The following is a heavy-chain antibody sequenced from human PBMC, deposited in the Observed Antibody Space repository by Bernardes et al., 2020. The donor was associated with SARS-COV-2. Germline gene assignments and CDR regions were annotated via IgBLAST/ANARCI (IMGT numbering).Heavy chain of an antibody. Sequence: GGSLRLSCAASGFTFSDHYMDWVRQAPGKGLEWVGRIRGKGDSYNTEYAASVKGRFTISRDDSKNSVYLQMNSLKIEDTAVYYCARDQCRPDYYYGLDVRGQGTKVTVSP. J-gene: IGHJ6*01. CDR3: ARDQCRPDYYYGLDV. V-gene: IGHV3-72*01. D-gene: IGHD6-19*01. CDR1: GFTFSDHY. CDR2: IRGKGDSYNT.